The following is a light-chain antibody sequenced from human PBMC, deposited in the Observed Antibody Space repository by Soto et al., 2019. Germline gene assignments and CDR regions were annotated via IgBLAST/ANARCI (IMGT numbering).Light chain of an antibody. CDR2: EDN. CDR3: QSYDSSNVV. V-gene: IGLV6-57*01. CDR1: SGSIASNY. J-gene: IGLJ2*01. Sequence: NFMLTQPHSVSKSPGKTVTISCTRSSGSIASNYVQWYQQRPGSSPTTVIYEDNQRPSGVPDRFSGSIDSSSNSASLTISGLKTEDEADYYCQSYDSSNVVFGGGTKLTVL.